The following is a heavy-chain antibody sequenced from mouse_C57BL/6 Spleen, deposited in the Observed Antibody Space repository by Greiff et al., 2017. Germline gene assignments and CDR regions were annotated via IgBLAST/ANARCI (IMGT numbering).Heavy chain of an antibody. CDR3: ARGGTFNYFDY. V-gene: IGHV3-1*01. J-gene: IGHJ2*01. CDR2: ISYSGST. CDR1: GYSITSGYD. Sequence: EVQRVESGPGMVKPSQSLSLTCTVTGYSITSGYDWHWIRHFPGNKLEWMGYISYSGSTNYNPSLKSRISITHDTSKNHFFLKLNSVTTEDTATYYCARGGTFNYFDYWGQGTTLTVSS.